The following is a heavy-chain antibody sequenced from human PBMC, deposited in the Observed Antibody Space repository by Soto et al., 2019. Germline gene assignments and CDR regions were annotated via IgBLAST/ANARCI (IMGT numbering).Heavy chain of an antibody. Sequence: QVQLQESGPGLVKPSETLSLTCTVSVGSISSYYWSWIRQPPGKGLEWIGYIYYSGSTNYNPSLKSRVTISVDTSKNQFSLKLSYVTAADTAVYYCARGRPQKGGYCSSTSCYSYYYYYMDVWGKGTTVTVSS. CDR2: IYYSGST. D-gene: IGHD2-2*01. CDR3: ARGRPQKGGYCSSTSCYSYYYYYMDV. V-gene: IGHV4-59*01. J-gene: IGHJ6*03. CDR1: VGSISSYY.